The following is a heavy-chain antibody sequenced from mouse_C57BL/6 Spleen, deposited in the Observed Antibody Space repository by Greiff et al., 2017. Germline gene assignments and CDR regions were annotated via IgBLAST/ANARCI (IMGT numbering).Heavy chain of an antibody. CDR1: GYSFTGYY. V-gene: IGHV1-42*01. D-gene: IGHD1-1*01. CDR3: ARGVTTVVFEY. Sequence: EVQLQQSGPELVKPGASVKISCKASGYSFTGYYMNWVKQSPEKSLEWIGEINPSTGGTTYNQKFKAKATLTVDKSSSTAYMQLKSLTSEDSAVYYCARGVTTVVFEYWGQGTTLTVAS. J-gene: IGHJ2*01. CDR2: INPSTGGT.